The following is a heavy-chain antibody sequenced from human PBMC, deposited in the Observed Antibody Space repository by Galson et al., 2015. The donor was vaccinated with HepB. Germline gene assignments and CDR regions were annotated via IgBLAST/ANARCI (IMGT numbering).Heavy chain of an antibody. J-gene: IGHJ4*02. CDR1: GFTVSNSF. V-gene: IGHV3-53*01. D-gene: IGHD2-15*01. Sequence: SLRLSCAASGFTVSNSFMNWVRQAPGKGLEWVSVIYSGGSTYYADSVKGRFTISRDNSRNTLYLQMNGLRAEDTAVYYCARGYCSGGSCYAVYFDYWGQGTLVTVSS. CDR2: IYSGGST. CDR3: ARGYCSGGSCYAVYFDY.